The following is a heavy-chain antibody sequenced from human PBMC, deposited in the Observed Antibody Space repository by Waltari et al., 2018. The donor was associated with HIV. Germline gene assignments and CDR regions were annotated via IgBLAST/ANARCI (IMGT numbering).Heavy chain of an antibody. CDR1: GLIFRIFD. Sequence: QVQLVESGGGVVQPGRSLRLSWAASGLIFRIFDNHWPRQAPGKGLEWVAVIGYDGSKKDYADSVKGRFTISRDNSKNTLYLQMNSLRAEDTAVYYCARDSHYYDSTPFDYWGQGTLVTVSS. V-gene: IGHV3-33*01. CDR2: IGYDGSKK. CDR3: ARDSHYYDSTPFDY. D-gene: IGHD3-22*01. J-gene: IGHJ4*02.